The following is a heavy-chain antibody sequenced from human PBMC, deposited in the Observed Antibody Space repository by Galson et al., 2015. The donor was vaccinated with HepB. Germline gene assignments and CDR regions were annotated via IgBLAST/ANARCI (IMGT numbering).Heavy chain of an antibody. CDR1: GYTFTSYA. CDR3: ARASDYGSFFDY. J-gene: IGHJ4*02. CDR2: INAGNGNT. D-gene: IGHD4-17*01. V-gene: IGHV1-3*01. Sequence: SVKVSCKASGYTFTSYAMHWVRQAPGQRLEWMGWINAGNGNTKYSQKFQGRVTITRDTSASTAYMELSSLRSEDTAVYYCARASDYGSFFDYWGQGTLVTVSS.